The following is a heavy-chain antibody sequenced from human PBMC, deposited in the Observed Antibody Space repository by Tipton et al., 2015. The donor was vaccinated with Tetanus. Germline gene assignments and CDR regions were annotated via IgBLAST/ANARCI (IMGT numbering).Heavy chain of an antibody. D-gene: IGHD3-22*01. V-gene: IGHV4-30-4*01. CDR3: AREGYYDSSGEIDY. CDR2: IYYSGST. Sequence: TLSLTCTVSGGSISSGDYYWSWIRHPPGKGLEWIGYIYYSGSTYYNPSLKSRVTISVDTSKNQFSLKLSSVTAADTAVYYCAREGYYDSSGEIDYWGQGTLVTVSS. CDR1: GGSISSGDYY. J-gene: IGHJ4*02.